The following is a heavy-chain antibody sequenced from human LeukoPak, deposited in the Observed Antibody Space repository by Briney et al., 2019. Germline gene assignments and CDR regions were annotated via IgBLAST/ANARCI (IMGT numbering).Heavy chain of an antibody. D-gene: IGHD6-13*01. CDR2: ISGSGGST. Sequence: GGSLRLSCAASGFTFSSYAMSWVRQAPGKGLEWVSAISGSGGSTYYADSVKGRFTISGDNSKNTLYLQMNSLRAEDTAVYYCAKDTVLAYSSSFDYWGQGTLVTVSS. CDR3: AKDTVLAYSSSFDY. CDR1: GFTFSSYA. V-gene: IGHV3-23*01. J-gene: IGHJ4*02.